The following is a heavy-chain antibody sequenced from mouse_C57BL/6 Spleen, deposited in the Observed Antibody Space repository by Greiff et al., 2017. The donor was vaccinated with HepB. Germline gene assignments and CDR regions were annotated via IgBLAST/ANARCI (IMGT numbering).Heavy chain of an antibody. CDR1: GFTFSDYY. V-gene: IGHV5-16*01. CDR3: ARDYGSSSYYYAMDY. CDR2: INYDGSST. D-gene: IGHD1-1*01. J-gene: IGHJ4*01. Sequence: DVKLVESEGGLVQPGSSMKLSCTASGFTFSDYYMAWVRQVPEKGLEWVANINYDGSSTYYLDSLKSRFIISRDNAKNILYLQMSSLKSEDTATYYCARDYGSSSYYYAMDYWGQGTSVTVSS.